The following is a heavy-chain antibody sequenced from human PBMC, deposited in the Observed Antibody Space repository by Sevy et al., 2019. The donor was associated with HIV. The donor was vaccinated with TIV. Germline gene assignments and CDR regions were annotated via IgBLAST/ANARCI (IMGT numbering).Heavy chain of an antibody. CDR2: INHSGST. CDR1: GGSFSGYY. D-gene: IGHD6-6*01. CDR3: ARGGQLAPPGYFDY. V-gene: IGHV4-34*01. Sequence: SETQSLTCAVYGGSFSGYYWSWIRQPPGKGLEWIGEINHSGSTNYNPSLKSRVTISVDTSKNQFSLKLSSVTAADTAVYYCARGGQLAPPGYFDYWGQGTLVTVSS. J-gene: IGHJ4*02.